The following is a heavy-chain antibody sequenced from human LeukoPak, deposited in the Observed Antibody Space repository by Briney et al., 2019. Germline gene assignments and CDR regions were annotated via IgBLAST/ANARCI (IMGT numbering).Heavy chain of an antibody. J-gene: IGHJ4*02. V-gene: IGHV4-4*06. Sequence: KGSIIYNPSLQSRVSMSVDTPKKQFSLKLTSVTAADTAVYYCARPRHRDLDGYNYRSVDYWGQGTLVTVSS. D-gene: IGHD5-24*01. CDR2: KGSI. CDR3: ARPRHRDLDGYNYRSVDY.